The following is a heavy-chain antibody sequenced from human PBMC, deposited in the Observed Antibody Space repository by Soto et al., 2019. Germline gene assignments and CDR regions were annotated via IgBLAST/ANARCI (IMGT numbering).Heavy chain of an antibody. D-gene: IGHD6-13*01. J-gene: IGHJ4*02. CDR3: AKGWSIIDS. CDR1: GFTFSTFA. V-gene: IGHV3-23*01. Sequence: EVQLLDSGGGLVQPVGSLRLSCAASGFTFSTFAMSWVRQAPGKGLEWVSGVSGSGGSTYYADSVKGRFTISRDNPKNTLYLQMSSLRAEDTAVYYCAKGWSIIDSWGQGPLVTVSS. CDR2: VSGSGGST.